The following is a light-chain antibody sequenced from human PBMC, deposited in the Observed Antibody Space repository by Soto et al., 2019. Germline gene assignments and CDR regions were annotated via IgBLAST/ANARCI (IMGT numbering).Light chain of an antibody. CDR2: DTS. J-gene: IGKJ5*01. V-gene: IGKV3-20*01. CDR1: QTLSNSF. CDR3: QQYGTSEII. Sequence: EIVMTQSPGTLSLSPGEIATLSCRASQTLSNSFIAWYQQKPGQASRLLIYDTSSRATGVPDRYSASGSGTDFTLTISRLEPEDFAVFFCQQYGTSEIIFGQGTRLEI.